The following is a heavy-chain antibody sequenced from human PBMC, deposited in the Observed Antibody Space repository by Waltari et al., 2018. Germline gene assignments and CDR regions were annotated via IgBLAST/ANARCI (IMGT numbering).Heavy chain of an antibody. D-gene: IGHD1-26*01. V-gene: IGHV4-39*01. Sequence: QLQLQESGPGLVKPSETLSLTCPVSGGSIRSSSYYWGWIRQPPGKGLEWIGSIYYSGSTYYNPSLKSRVTISVDTSKNQFSLKLSSVTAADTAVYYCARHRSGSIDYWGQGTLVTVSS. J-gene: IGHJ4*02. CDR2: IYYSGST. CDR3: ARHRSGSIDY. CDR1: GGSIRSSSYY.